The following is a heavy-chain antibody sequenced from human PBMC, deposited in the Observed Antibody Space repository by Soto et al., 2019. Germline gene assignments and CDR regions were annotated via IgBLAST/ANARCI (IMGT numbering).Heavy chain of an antibody. CDR2: ISWNSGSI. Sequence: PGGSLRLSCAASGFTFDDYAMHWVRQAPGKGLEWVSGISWNSGSIGYADSVKGRFTISRDNAKNTLHLQMNSLRAEDTAVYYCARRQISPPTRGAATARGAMDVWGQGTTVTVSS. J-gene: IGHJ6*02. D-gene: IGHD6-13*01. CDR1: GFTFDDYA. V-gene: IGHV3-9*01. CDR3: ARRQISPPTRGAATARGAMDV.